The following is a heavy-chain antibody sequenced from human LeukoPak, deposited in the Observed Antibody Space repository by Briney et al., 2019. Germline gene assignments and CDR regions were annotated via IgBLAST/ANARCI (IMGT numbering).Heavy chain of an antibody. CDR1: GFKFADYD. J-gene: IGHJ6*02. D-gene: IGHD5-24*01. V-gene: IGHV3-49*03. CDR2: IRNTVYGGTI. Sequence: PGGSLRLSCSVSGFKFADYDMSWLRQAPGKGLEWVGFIRNTVYGGTIKYAAAVKGRFTISRDDSKSIAYLQMNCLQSEDTAVYFCSRSTWRYTMDVWGQGTTVTVSS. CDR3: SRSTWRYTMDV.